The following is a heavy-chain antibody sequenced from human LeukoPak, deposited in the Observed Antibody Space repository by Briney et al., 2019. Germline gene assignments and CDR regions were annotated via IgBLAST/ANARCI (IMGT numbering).Heavy chain of an antibody. CDR2: TGDGSST. Sequence: TGDGSSTSYADSVKGRFTISRDNAKNTLYLQMNSLRAEDTAVYYCAKESTGQQLAPFDYWGQGTLVTVSS. CDR3: AKESTGQQLAPFDY. V-gene: IGHV3-74*01. J-gene: IGHJ4*02. D-gene: IGHD6-13*01.